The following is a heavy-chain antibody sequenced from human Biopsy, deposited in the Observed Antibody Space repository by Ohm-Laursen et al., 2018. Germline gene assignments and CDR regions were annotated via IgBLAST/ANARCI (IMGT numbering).Heavy chain of an antibody. CDR3: ARVFSGAYYSYAFDI. Sequence: SVKVSCKASDYTFYSYGITWVRRAPGQGLEWMGWITADEKNSAPKFQGRVTMTTDMSTSTAYMELRGLKSDDTAVYYCARVFSGAYYSYAFDIWGQGTLVIVSS. V-gene: IGHV1-18*04. CDR1: DYTFYSYG. CDR2: ITADEK. J-gene: IGHJ3*02. D-gene: IGHD1-26*01.